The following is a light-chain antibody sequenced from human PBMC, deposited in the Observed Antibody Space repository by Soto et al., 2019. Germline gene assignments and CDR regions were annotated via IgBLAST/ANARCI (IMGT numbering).Light chain of an antibody. V-gene: IGKV3-20*01. Sequence: EIVMPQSPATLSLSPGERATLSCRASQSVSSNVAWYQQIPGQTPRLLIYGASNRATGIPDRFSGSGSGTDFTLTISRLEPEDFAVYYCQQYGSSGTFGQGTKVDIK. CDR1: QSVSSN. J-gene: IGKJ1*01. CDR2: GAS. CDR3: QQYGSSGT.